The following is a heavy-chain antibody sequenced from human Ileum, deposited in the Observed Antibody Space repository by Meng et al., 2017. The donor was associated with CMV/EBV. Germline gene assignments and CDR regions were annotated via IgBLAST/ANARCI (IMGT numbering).Heavy chain of an antibody. CDR2: VYESGST. CDR3: AGFNYYGLDV. Sequence: SETLSLTCAVSGASISSTNWWSWVRQPPGKGLEWIGEVYESGSTNYNPSLKSRVTISIDKSKNQFSLKVNSVTAADTALYYCAGFNYYGLDVWGQGTTVTVSS. CDR1: GASISSTNW. J-gene: IGHJ6*02. V-gene: IGHV4-4*02. D-gene: IGHD3-10*01.